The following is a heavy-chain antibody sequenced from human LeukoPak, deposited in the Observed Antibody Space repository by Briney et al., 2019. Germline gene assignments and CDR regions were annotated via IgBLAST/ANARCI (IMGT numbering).Heavy chain of an antibody. CDR2: IIPILGIA. V-gene: IGHV1-69*04. D-gene: IGHD3-3*01. CDR1: GGTFSSYA. J-gene: IGHJ6*02. Sequence: GASVKVSCKASGGTFSSYAIRWVRQAPGQGLEWMGRIIPILGIANYEQKFQGSVTITADKSTSTAYMELSSLRSEDTAVYYCARDYYDFWSGYDRNPKNGMDVWGQGTTVTVSS. CDR3: ARDYYDFWSGYDRNPKNGMDV.